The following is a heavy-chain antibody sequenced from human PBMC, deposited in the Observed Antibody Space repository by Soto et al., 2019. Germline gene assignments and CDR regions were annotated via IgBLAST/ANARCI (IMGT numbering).Heavy chain of an antibody. J-gene: IGHJ3*02. CDR2: ISGSGAGT. D-gene: IGHD3-10*01. CDR3: AKGSGAIDI. Sequence: GGSLRLSCAASGFTFTSHDMNWVRQAPGKGLEWVSVISGSGAGTYYADSVKGRFTISRDNSKNTLYLQMNSLRDEDTALYYCAKGSGAIDIWGQGTMVTVSS. CDR1: GFTFTSHD. V-gene: IGHV3-23*01.